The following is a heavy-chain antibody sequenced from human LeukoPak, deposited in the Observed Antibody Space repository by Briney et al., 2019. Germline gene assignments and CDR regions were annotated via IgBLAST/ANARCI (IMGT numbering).Heavy chain of an antibody. CDR3: AREGYSSSGVYYGMDV. J-gene: IGHJ6*02. D-gene: IGHD6-6*01. V-gene: IGHV3-21*01. CDR2: ISSSSSYI. CDR1: GFTFRSSW. Sequence: GGSLRVSCAASGFTFRSSWMHWVRQAPGKGLEWVSSISSSSSYIYYADSVKGRFTISRDNAKNSLYLQMNSLRAEDTAVYYCAREGYSSSGVYYGMDVWGQGTTVTVSS.